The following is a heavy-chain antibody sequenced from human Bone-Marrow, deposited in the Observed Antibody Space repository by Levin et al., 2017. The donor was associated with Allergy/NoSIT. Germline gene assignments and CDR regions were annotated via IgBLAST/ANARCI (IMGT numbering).Heavy chain of an antibody. CDR1: GGSISSYY. V-gene: IGHV4-59*08. Sequence: ASETLSLTCTVSGGSISSYYWSWIRQPPGKGLEWIGYVYYSGSTNYNPALKSRVTISIDTSKNQFSLKLRSLTAADTAVYYCASSLAYCSSASCYELDYCGQGTLVTVSS. CDR3: ASSLAYCSSASCYELDY. J-gene: IGHJ4*02. D-gene: IGHD2-2*01. CDR2: VYYSGST.